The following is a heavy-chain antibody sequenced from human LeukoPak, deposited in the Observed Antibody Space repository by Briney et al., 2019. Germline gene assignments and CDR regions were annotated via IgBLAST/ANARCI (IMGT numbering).Heavy chain of an antibody. CDR2: IFPSGRT. J-gene: IGHJ4*02. Sequence: SETLSLTCTVSGGSISGYYWNWIRQPAGKGLEWIGRIFPSGRTYYSPSLKSRVTMSLDTSKNQFSLILSSVTAADTALYFCARDRGAVAGYFDYLGQGTQVTVSS. CDR3: ARDRGAVAGYFDY. CDR1: GGSISGYY. D-gene: IGHD6-19*01. V-gene: IGHV4-4*07.